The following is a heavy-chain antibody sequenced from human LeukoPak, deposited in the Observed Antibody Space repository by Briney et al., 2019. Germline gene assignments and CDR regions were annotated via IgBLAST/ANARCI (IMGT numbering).Heavy chain of an antibody. D-gene: IGHD2-2*01. J-gene: IGHJ4*02. CDR2: IYYSGST. CDR1: GGSISSYY. Sequence: SETLSLTCTVSGGSISSYYWSWIRQPPGKGLEWIGYIYYSGSTNYNPSLKSRVTISVDRSKNQFSLKLSSVTAADTAVYYCARAQGAAMGDLGFDYWGQGTLVTVSS. CDR3: ARAQGAAMGDLGFDY. V-gene: IGHV4-59*12.